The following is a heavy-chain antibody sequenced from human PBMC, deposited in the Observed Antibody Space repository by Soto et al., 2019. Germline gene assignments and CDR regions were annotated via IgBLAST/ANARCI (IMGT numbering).Heavy chain of an antibody. D-gene: IGHD6-19*01. CDR3: AREVRGAVAAVRWFDP. CDR2: ISAYNGNT. CDR1: GYSFTSYS. J-gene: IGHJ5*02. Sequence: ASVKVSCKASGYSFTSYSMHWARQAPGQGLEWMGWISAYNGNTNYAQKLQGRVTMTTDTSTSTAYMELRSLRSDDTAVYYCAREVRGAVAAVRWFDPWGQGTLVTVSS. V-gene: IGHV1-18*01.